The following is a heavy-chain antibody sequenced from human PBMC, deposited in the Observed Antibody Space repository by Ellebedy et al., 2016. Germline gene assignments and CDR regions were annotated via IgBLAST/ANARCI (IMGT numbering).Heavy chain of an antibody. J-gene: IGHJ6*02. CDR1: GFTFSSYA. Sequence: GGSLRLXXAASGFTFSSYAMSWVRQAPGKGLEWVSAISGSGGSTYYADSVKGRFTISRDNSKNTLYLQINSLRAEDTAVYYCAKAGAAMATYYYYGMDVWGQGTTVTVSS. CDR3: AKAGAAMATYYYYGMDV. V-gene: IGHV3-23*01. CDR2: ISGSGGST. D-gene: IGHD5-18*01.